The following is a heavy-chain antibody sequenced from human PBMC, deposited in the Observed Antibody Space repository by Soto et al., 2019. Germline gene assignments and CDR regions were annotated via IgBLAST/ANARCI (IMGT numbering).Heavy chain of an antibody. J-gene: IGHJ4*02. CDR3: AKGSYSGIYSDFDY. V-gene: IGHV3-30*18. D-gene: IGHD1-26*01. CDR1: GFTFRSYG. Sequence: QVQLVQSGGGVVQPGRSLRLSCAASGFTFRSYGMVWVRQAPGKGLEWVAAMLFDGSDKYADSVKGRFTISRDNSKNTLYLQMNSLRTEDTAVYYCAKGSYSGIYSDFDYWGQGTLVTVSS. CDR2: MLFDGSDK.